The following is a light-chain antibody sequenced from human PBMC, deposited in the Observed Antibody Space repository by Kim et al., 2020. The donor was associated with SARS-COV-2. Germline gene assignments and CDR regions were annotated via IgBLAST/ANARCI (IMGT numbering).Light chain of an antibody. CDR3: QVWDSSSDHRVV. V-gene: IGLV3-21*04. CDR2: YDS. Sequence: PAKTAGITCRENSIRNKSVHWSQQRPGQAPVLVIYYDSDRPSGSPERFSGSNSGNTATLTISRVEAGDEADYYCQVWDSSSDHRVVFGGGTQLTVL. J-gene: IGLJ2*01. CDR1: SIRNKS.